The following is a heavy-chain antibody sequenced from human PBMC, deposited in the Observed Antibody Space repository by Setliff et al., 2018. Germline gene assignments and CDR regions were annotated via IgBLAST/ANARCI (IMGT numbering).Heavy chain of an antibody. Sequence: GESLKISCAASGFVFGTYGMHWVRQAPGKGLDWVASVRFDGSYKVYADSVKGRFTISRDNSENTLFLQMNGLRAEDTAVYYCAKPQLELRWGFESWGQGTLVTVSS. CDR3: AKPQLELRWGFES. V-gene: IGHV3-30*02. CDR2: VRFDGSYK. D-gene: IGHD1-7*01. CDR1: GFVFGTYG. J-gene: IGHJ4*02.